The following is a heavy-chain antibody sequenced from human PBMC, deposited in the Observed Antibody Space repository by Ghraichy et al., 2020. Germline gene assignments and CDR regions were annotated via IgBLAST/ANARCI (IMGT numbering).Heavy chain of an antibody. CDR2: IYWDDDK. CDR1: GFSLSTSGVG. V-gene: IGHV2-5*02. Sequence: SGPTLVKPTQTLTLTCTFSGFSLSTSGVGVGWIRQPPGKALEWLALIYWDDDKRYSPSLKSRLTITKDTPKNQVVLTMTNMDPVDTATYYCAHSGVLRFLEWLGWFDPWGQGTLVTVSS. J-gene: IGHJ5*02. D-gene: IGHD3-3*01. CDR3: AHSGVLRFLEWLGWFDP.